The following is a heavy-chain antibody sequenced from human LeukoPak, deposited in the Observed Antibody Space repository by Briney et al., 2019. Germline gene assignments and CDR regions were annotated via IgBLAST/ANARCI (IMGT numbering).Heavy chain of an antibody. D-gene: IGHD2-2*01. J-gene: IGHJ4*02. Sequence: GGSLRLSCAASGFTFSSYSMNWVRQAPGKGLEWVSSISSSSSYIYYADSVKGRFTISRDNAKNSLYLQMNSLRAEDTAVYYCARDPPLTRKTPSYLDYWGQGTLVTVSS. CDR2: ISSSSSYI. CDR3: ARDPPLTRKTPSYLDY. CDR1: GFTFSSYS. V-gene: IGHV3-21*01.